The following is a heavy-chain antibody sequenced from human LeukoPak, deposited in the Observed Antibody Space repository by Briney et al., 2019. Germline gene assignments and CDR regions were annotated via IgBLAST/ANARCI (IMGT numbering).Heavy chain of an antibody. V-gene: IGHV3-23*01. D-gene: IGHD3-9*01. CDR1: GFTFSSYA. CDR3: ARGGHVLRYFDPFDY. J-gene: IGHJ4*02. Sequence: GGSLRLSCAASGFTFSSYAMSWVRQAPGKGLEWVSAISGSGGSTYYADSVKGRFTISRDNSKNTLYLQMNSLRAEDTAVYYCARGGHVLRYFDPFDYWGQGTLVTVSS. CDR2: ISGSGGST.